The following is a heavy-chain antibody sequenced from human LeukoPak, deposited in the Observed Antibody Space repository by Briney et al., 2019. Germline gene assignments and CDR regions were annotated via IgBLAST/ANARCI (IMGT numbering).Heavy chain of an antibody. CDR2: ISDNGGST. V-gene: IGHV3-64D*06. CDR3: VKDSGYSYGSN. CDR1: GFTFSSYA. D-gene: IGHD5-18*01. J-gene: IGHJ4*02. Sequence: GGSLRLSCSASGFTFSSYAMHWARQAPGKGLEYVSAISDNGGSTYYADSVKGRSTISRDNSKNTLYLQMSSLRAEDTAVYYCVKDSGYSYGSNWGQGTLVTVSS.